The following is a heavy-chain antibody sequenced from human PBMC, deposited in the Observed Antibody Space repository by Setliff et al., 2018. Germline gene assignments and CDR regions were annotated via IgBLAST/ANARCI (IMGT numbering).Heavy chain of an antibody. J-gene: IGHJ4*02. CDR2: ITGRSGIT. CDR3: ARDAGGDYDN. CDR1: GFSSNDRV. D-gene: IGHD2-21*02. Sequence: PGGSLRLSCAASGFSSNDRVMSWIRQAPGKGLEWVSSITGRSGITYYADSVKGRFTISRDNSKNTLYLQMNSLRAEDTAIYYCARDAGGDYDNWGQGTLVTVSS. V-gene: IGHV3-23*01.